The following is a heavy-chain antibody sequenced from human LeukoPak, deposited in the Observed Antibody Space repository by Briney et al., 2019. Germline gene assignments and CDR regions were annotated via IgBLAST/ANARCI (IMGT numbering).Heavy chain of an antibody. D-gene: IGHD6-19*01. J-gene: IGHJ4*02. V-gene: IGHV3-23*01. Sequence: PGGSLRLSCAASGFTFSSYAMSWDRQAPGKGLEWVSAISGSGGSTYYADSVKGRFTISRDNSKNTLYLQMNSLRAEDTAVYYCAKSPGYSSGWYYFDYWGQGTLVTVSS. CDR2: ISGSGGST. CDR1: GFTFSSYA. CDR3: AKSPGYSSGWYYFDY.